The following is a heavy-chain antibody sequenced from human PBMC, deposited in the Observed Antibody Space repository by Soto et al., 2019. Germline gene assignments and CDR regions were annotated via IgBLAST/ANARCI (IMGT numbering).Heavy chain of an antibody. J-gene: IGHJ6*02. D-gene: IGHD3-10*01. CDR2: IIPIFGTA. CDR3: ARGTLWFGELLSYYYGMDV. V-gene: IGHV1-69*06. CDR1: GGTFSSYA. Sequence: SVKVSCKASGGTFSSYAISWVRQAPGQGLEWMGGIIPIFGTANYAQKFQGRVTITADKSTSTAYMELSGLRSEDTAVYYCARGTLWFGELLSYYYGMDVWGQGTTVTVSS.